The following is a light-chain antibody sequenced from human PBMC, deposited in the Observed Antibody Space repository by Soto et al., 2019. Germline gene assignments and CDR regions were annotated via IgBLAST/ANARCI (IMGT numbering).Light chain of an antibody. CDR2: KTS. CDR1: QSISSW. Sequence: DIQMTQSPSTLSASVGDRVTITCRASQSISSWLAWYQQKPGKAPKLLIYKTSNLESGVPSRFSGSGSGTEFSLTIXXXXXXXXATYYCQQYQSFSLTFGGGTRVEVX. CDR3: QQYQSFSLT. J-gene: IGKJ4*01. V-gene: IGKV1-5*03.